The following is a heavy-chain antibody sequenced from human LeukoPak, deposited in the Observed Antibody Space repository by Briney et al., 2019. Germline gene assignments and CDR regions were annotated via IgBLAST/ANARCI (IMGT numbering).Heavy chain of an antibody. D-gene: IGHD1-26*01. J-gene: IGHJ4*02. CDR3: AREGPIVGATHLVDY. Sequence: ASVKVSCKASGYIFTSYDISWVRQAPGQGLEWMGWISTYNVKTNYAQKLQGRVTMTTDTSTSTAYMELRSLRSDDTAVYYCAREGPIVGATHLVDYWGQGTLVTVSS. CDR2: ISTYNVKT. CDR1: GYIFTSYD. V-gene: IGHV1-18*01.